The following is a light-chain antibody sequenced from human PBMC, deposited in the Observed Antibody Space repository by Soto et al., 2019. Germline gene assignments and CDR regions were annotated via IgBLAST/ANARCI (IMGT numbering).Light chain of an antibody. Sequence: DIVMTQSPLSLPVTPGEPASISCRSSQSLLHSNGYNYLDWYLQKPGQSPQLLIYLGSNRASGVPDRFSGSGSGTDFTLKISRVEAEDVGVYYCQQYNNWPFALTFGGGTKVEIK. V-gene: IGKV2-28*01. J-gene: IGKJ4*01. CDR1: QSLLHSNGYNY. CDR2: LGS. CDR3: QQYNNWPFALT.